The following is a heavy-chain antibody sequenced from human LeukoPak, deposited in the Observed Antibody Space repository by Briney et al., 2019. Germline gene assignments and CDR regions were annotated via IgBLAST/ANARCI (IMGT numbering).Heavy chain of an antibody. CDR2: INHSGRT. J-gene: IGHJ4*02. CDR3: ARLAVRGVIIAPLRY. Sequence: SETLSLTCTVSGGSISSYYWSWIRQPAGKGLEWIGEINHSGRTNYNPSLKSRVTISVDTSKNQFSLKLSSVTAADTAVYYCARLAVRGVIIAPLRYWGQGTLVTVSS. D-gene: IGHD3-10*01. V-gene: IGHV4-34*01. CDR1: GGSISSYY.